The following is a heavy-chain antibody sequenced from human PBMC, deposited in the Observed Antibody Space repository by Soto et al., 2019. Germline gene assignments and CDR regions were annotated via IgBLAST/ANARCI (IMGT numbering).Heavy chain of an antibody. J-gene: IGHJ4*02. D-gene: IGHD3-22*01. CDR3: SRGTYYPQSSGLHADY. Sequence: GGSPRLSCATSGFSFNDYAMYWVRQAPGQGLEWVAIISSDGHHQFYLDNLRGRFTVSRDNSKNTLYLQMNGLRPEDTAVYYCSRGTYYPQSSGLHADYWGPGTVVTVSS. CDR1: GFSFNDYA. V-gene: IGHV3-30*03. CDR2: ISSDGHHQ.